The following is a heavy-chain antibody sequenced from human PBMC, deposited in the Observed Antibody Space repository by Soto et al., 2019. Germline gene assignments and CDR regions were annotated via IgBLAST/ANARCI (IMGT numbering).Heavy chain of an antibody. CDR2: INPSGGST. J-gene: IGHJ3*02. D-gene: IGHD6-19*01. Sequence: ASVKVSCKASGYTFTSYYMHWVRHAPGQGLEWMGIINPSGGSTSYAQKFQGRVTMTRDTSTSTVYMELSSLRSEDTAVYYCAKRGWSDAFDIWGQGTMVTVSS. CDR1: GYTFTSYY. V-gene: IGHV1-46*01. CDR3: AKRGWSDAFDI.